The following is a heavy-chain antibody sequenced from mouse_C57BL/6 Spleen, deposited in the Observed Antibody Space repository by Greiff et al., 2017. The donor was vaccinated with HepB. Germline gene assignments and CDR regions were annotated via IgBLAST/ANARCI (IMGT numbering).Heavy chain of an antibody. Sequence: QVQLKESGPGLVAPSQSLSITCTVSGFSLTSYAISWVRQPPGKGLEWLGVIWTGGGTNYNSALKSRLSISKDNSKSQVFLKMNSLQTDDTARYYCARKEVYYYGSSYGYFDVWGTGTTVTVSS. D-gene: IGHD1-1*01. CDR2: IWTGGGT. J-gene: IGHJ1*03. CDR3: ARKEVYYYGSSYGYFDV. V-gene: IGHV2-9-1*01. CDR1: GFSLTSYA.